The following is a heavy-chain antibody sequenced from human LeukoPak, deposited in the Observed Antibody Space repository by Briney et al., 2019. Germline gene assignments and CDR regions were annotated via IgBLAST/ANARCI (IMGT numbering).Heavy chain of an antibody. D-gene: IGHD2-8*02. CDR1: GSTFSTFA. CDR2: IFPSGGEI. V-gene: IGHV3-23*01. Sequence: GGSLRLSCAASGSTFSTFAMVWVRQPPGKGLEWVSSIFPSGGEIHYADSVRGRFTISRDNSKGTLSLQMNSLRAEDTAIYYCATYSQVLLPFESWGQGTLVTVSS. CDR3: ATYSQVLLPFES. J-gene: IGHJ4*02.